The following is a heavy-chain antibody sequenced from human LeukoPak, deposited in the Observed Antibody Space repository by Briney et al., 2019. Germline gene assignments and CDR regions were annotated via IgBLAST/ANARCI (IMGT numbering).Heavy chain of an antibody. CDR1: GGSISSSNW. Sequence: SGTLSLTCAVSGGSISSSNWWSWVRQPPGKGLEWIGEIYHSGSTNYNPSLKSRVTISVDKSKNQFSLKLSSVTAADTAAYYCARDLPYYDILTGYYQHNWFDPWGQGTLVTVSS. CDR2: IYHSGST. J-gene: IGHJ5*02. CDR3: ARDLPYYDILTGYYQHNWFDP. D-gene: IGHD3-9*01. V-gene: IGHV4-4*02.